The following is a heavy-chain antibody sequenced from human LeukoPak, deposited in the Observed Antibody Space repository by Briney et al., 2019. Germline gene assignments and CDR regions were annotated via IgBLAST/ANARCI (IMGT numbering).Heavy chain of an antibody. V-gene: IGHV3-30-3*01. J-gene: IGHJ4*02. CDR3: ARDNWLPHLIFVY. D-gene: IGHD1-20*01. Sequence: GRSLRLSCAASGFTFRSYAMHWVRQAPGKGLEWVAVISYDGSNKYYADSVKGRFTISRDNSKNTLYLQMNSLRAEDTAVYYCARDNWLPHLIFVYWGQGTLVTVSS. CDR1: GFTFRSYA. CDR2: ISYDGSNK.